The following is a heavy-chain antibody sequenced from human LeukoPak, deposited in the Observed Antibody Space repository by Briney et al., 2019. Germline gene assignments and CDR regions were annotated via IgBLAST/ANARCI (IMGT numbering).Heavy chain of an antibody. V-gene: IGHV3-48*01. CDR1: GFPFSSYS. J-gene: IGHJ4*02. Sequence: PGGSLRLSCAVSGFPFSSYSMHCVRQAPGKGLEWLSYISSSSTTIYNADSVRGRFTISRDNAKNSLFLQMNSLRAEDTAVYSCARGGGFCGSTSCYGIDCWGQGTLVTVSS. CDR3: ARGGGFCGSTSCYGIDC. CDR2: ISSSSTTI. D-gene: IGHD2-2*01.